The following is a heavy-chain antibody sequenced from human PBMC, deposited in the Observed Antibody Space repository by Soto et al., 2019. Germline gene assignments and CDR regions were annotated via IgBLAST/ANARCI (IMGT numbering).Heavy chain of an antibody. J-gene: IGHJ6*02. V-gene: IGHV3-74*01. Sequence: PGGSLRLSCAASGFTFSSYWMHWVRQAAGKGLVWVSRINSDGSSTSYADSVKGRFTISRDNAKNTLYLQMNSLRAEDTAVYYCAREKCRGGRCYDYHDYAMDVWGQGTTVTGSS. CDR3: AREKCRGGRCYDYHDYAMDV. CDR1: GFTFSSYW. CDR2: INSDGSST. D-gene: IGHD2-15*01.